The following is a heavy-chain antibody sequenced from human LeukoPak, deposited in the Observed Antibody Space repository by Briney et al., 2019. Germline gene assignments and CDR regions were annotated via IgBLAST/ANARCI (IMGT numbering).Heavy chain of an antibody. D-gene: IGHD4-17*01. Sequence: SETLSLTCAVYGGSFSGYYWSWIRQPPGKGLEWIGEINHSGSTNYNPSLKSRVTISVDTSKNQFSLKLSSVTAADTAVYYCATQHDYGDYLPPPNFDYWGQGTLVTVSS. CDR3: ATQHDYGDYLPPPNFDY. CDR2: INHSGST. V-gene: IGHV4-34*01. J-gene: IGHJ4*02. CDR1: GGSFSGYY.